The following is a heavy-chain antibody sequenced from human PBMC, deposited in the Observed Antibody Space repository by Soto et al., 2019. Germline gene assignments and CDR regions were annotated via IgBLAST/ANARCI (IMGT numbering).Heavy chain of an antibody. V-gene: IGHV5-51*01. D-gene: IGHD1-20*01. Sequence: GESLKISCKGSGYSFTSYWIGWVRQMPGKGLEWMWIIYPGDSDTRYSPSFQGQATISADKSISTAYLQWSSLKASDTAMYYCARHNWNDEGAFDIWGLGTMVTVSS. J-gene: IGHJ3*02. CDR3: ARHNWNDEGAFDI. CDR2: IYPGDSDT. CDR1: GYSFTSYW.